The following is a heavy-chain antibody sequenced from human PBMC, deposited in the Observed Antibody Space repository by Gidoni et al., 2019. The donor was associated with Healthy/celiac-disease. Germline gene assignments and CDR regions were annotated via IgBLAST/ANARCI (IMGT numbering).Heavy chain of an antibody. J-gene: IGHJ4*02. CDR1: ALTFDDYA. D-gene: IGHD6-19*01. V-gene: IGHV3-9*01. CDR3: AKSPHIAVAGRFDY. Sequence: VQLVESGGGLVQPGRSLRLSCAAYALTFDDYAMHWVRQVPGKGLEWVSGISGNSGSIGYADSVKGRFTISRDNAKNSLYLQMNSLRAEDTALYYCAKSPHIAVAGRFDYWGQGTLVTVSS. CDR2: ISGNSGSI.